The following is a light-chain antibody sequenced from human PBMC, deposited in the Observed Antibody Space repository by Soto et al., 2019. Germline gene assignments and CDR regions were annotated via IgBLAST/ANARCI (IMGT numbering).Light chain of an antibody. Sequence: QSVLTQPPSVSAAPGQRVTISCTGSSSNIGAGYEAHWYQQVPGTAPKLLIYENNNRPSGVPDRFSGSKTGTSASLAITGLQAEDEAEYYCQSYDSILSGYVFGTRTKLTVL. CDR2: ENN. CDR3: QSYDSILSGYV. J-gene: IGLJ1*01. V-gene: IGLV1-40*01. CDR1: SSNIGAGYE.